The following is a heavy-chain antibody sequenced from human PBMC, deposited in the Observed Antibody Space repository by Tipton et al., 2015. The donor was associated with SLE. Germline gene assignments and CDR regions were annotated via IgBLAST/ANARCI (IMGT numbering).Heavy chain of an antibody. Sequence: TLSLTCTVSGGSISFDYWSWIRQSAGRGLEWIGRIYTSGRTNYNPSLKSRMTMSVDASKSQFSLTLTSVTAADTAVYFCARIIAGHGDAFDVWGQGTMVTVSS. CDR3: ARIIAGHGDAFDV. CDR1: GGSISFDY. V-gene: IGHV4-4*07. J-gene: IGHJ3*01. CDR2: IYTSGRT.